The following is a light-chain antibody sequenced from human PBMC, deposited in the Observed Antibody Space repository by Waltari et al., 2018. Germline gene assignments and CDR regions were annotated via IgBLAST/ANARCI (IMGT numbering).Light chain of an antibody. V-gene: IGKV3-11*01. J-gene: IGKJ1*01. CDR2: DVS. CDR1: QSVSTD. CDR3: QHRSGWPPWT. Sequence: EIVLTQSPATLSLSPGERAILSCRASQSVSTDLAWYQHRPGQAPRLRIHDVSNRATGIPARFSGSGSGTDFTLTISSLEPEDFAVYYCQHRSGWPPWTFGQGTKVEVK.